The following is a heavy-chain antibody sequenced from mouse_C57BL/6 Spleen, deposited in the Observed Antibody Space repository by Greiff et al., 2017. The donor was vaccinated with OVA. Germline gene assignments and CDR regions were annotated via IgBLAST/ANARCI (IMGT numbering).Heavy chain of an antibody. CDR1: GYTFPSYW. J-gene: IGHJ4*01. D-gene: IGHD1-1*01. CDR3: AREVLRSRAMDY. CDR2: IDPSDSET. Sequence: QVQLQQPGAELVRPGSSVKLSCKASGYTFPSYWMHWVKQRPIQGLDWIGNIDPSDSETHYNQKFKDKATLTVDKSASTAYMQLSSLTSEDSAVYYCAREVLRSRAMDYWGQGTSVTVSS. V-gene: IGHV1-52*01.